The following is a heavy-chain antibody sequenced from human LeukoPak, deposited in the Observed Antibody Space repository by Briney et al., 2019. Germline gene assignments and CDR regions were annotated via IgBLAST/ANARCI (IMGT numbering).Heavy chain of an antibody. V-gene: IGHV3-30*04. CDR2: ISYDGSNK. CDR1: GFTFSSYA. D-gene: IGHD3-10*01. J-gene: IGHJ4*02. CDR3: ARGSYGSGSYIPFSTFDY. Sequence: PGGSLRLSCAASGFTFSSYAMHWVRQAPGKGLEWVAVISYDGSNKYYADSVKGRFTISRDNSKNTLYLQMNSLRAEDTAAYYCARGSYGSGSYIPFSTFDYWGQGTLVTVSS.